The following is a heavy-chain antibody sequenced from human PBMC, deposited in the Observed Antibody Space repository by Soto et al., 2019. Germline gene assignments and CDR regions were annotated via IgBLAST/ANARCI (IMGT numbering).Heavy chain of an antibody. D-gene: IGHD1-26*01. CDR2: IKLDGSEK. CDR3: ARLAGATSY. Sequence: RRLSCAASGFTFSNYWMTWVRQAPGKGLEWVANIKLDGSEKFYVDSVKGRFTISRDNAKNSLYLQMNSLRAEDTAVYYCARLAGATSYWGQGTLVTVSS. J-gene: IGHJ4*02. CDR1: GFTFSNYW. V-gene: IGHV3-7*03.